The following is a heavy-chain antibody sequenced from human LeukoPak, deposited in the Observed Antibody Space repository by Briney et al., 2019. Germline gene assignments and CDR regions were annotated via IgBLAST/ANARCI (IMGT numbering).Heavy chain of an antibody. CDR3: AKEPAGYYYGMDV. Sequence: GGSLRLSCAASGFTLDDYAMHWVRQAPGKGLEWVSGISWNSGSIGYADSVKGRFTISRDNAKNSLYLQMNSLRAEDTALYYCAKEPAGYYYGMDVWAKGPRSPSP. J-gene: IGHJ6*02. V-gene: IGHV3-9*01. CDR2: ISWNSGSI. CDR1: GFTLDDYA. D-gene: IGHD6-19*01.